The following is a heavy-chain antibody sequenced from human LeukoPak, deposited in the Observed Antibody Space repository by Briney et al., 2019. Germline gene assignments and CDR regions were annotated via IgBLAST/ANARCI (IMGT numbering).Heavy chain of an antibody. V-gene: IGHV4-59*08. CDR3: ARPMYGSDAFDI. J-gene: IGHJ3*02. CDR1: GGSISSYY. D-gene: IGHD2-8*02. Sequence: SETLSLTCTVSGGSISSYYWSWIRQPPGKGLEWIGYIYYSGSTNYNPSLKSRVTISVDTSKNQFSLKLSSVTAADTAVYYCARPMYGSDAFDIWGQGTMVTVSS. CDR2: IYYSGST.